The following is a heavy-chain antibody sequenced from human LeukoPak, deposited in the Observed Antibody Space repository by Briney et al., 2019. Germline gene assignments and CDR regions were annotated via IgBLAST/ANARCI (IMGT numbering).Heavy chain of an antibody. CDR2: IKSKTDGGTT. V-gene: IGHV3-15*01. CDR3: TTQRYCSGGSCSDY. J-gene: IGHJ4*02. D-gene: IGHD2-15*01. CDR1: GFTFSNAW. Sequence: GGSLRLSCAASGFTFSNAWMSWIRQAPGKGLEWVGRIKSKTDGGTTDYAAPVKGRFTISRDDSKNTLYLQMNSLKTEDTAVYYCTTQRYCSGGSCSDYWGQGTLVTVSS.